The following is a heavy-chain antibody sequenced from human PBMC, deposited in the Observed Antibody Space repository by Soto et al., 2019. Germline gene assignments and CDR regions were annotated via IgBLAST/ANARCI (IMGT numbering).Heavy chain of an antibody. CDR2: INHSGST. CDR1: GGSFSGYY. Sequence: SETLSLTCAVYGGSFSGYYWSWIRQPPGKGLEWIGEINHSGSTNYNPSLKSRVTISVDTSKNQFSLKLSSVTAEDTAVYHCGTLIVAADYWGQGTLVTVSS. J-gene: IGHJ4*02. V-gene: IGHV4-34*01. D-gene: IGHD2-15*01. CDR3: GTLIVAADY.